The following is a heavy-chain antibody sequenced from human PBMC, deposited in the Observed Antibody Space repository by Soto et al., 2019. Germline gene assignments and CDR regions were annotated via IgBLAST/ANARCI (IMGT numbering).Heavy chain of an antibody. V-gene: IGHV1-24*01. CDR2: FDPEDGET. D-gene: IGHD6-19*01. CDR3: ATGDRSGWQLVWHFDY. J-gene: IGHJ4*02. CDR1: GYTKNELS. Sequence: PAEAASKVPGYTKNELSMQSVRQAPEKGLEWMGGFDPEDGETIYAQKFQGRVTMTEDTSTDTAYMELSSLRSEDTAVYYCATGDRSGWQLVWHFDYWGQRTLVTVSS.